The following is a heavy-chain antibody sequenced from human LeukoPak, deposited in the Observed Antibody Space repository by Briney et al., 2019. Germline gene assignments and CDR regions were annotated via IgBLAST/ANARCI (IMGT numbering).Heavy chain of an antibody. J-gene: IGHJ4*02. Sequence: GGSLRLSCAASGFTFSSHSMNWVRQAPGKGLEWVSSISSSSNYIYYADSVKGRFTFSRDNARNSLYLQINSLRGEDTAVYYCARGPPFDYWGQGTLVTVSS. CDR2: ISSSSNYI. CDR3: ARGPPFDY. V-gene: IGHV3-21*06. CDR1: GFTFSSHS.